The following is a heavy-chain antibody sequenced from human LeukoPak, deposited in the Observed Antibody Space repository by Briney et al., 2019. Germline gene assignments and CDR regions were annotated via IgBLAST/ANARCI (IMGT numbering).Heavy chain of an antibody. J-gene: IGHJ3*02. V-gene: IGHV5-51*01. D-gene: IGHD3-22*01. Sequence: AESLKISCKGSGYSFTSYWIGWVRQMPGKGLEWMGIIYPGDSDTRYSPSFQGQVTISADKSISTAYLQWSSLKASDTAMYYCARVDSSGYYSGAFDIWGQGTMVTVSS. CDR3: ARVDSSGYYSGAFDI. CDR1: GYSFTSYW. CDR2: IYPGDSDT.